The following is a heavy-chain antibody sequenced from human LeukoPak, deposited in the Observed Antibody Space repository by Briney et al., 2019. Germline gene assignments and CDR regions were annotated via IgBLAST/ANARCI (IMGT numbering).Heavy chain of an antibody. CDR1: GFTFSSYW. D-gene: IGHD3-16*01. Sequence: GGSLRLSCGASGFTFSSYWMNWARQAPGKGLEWVASINHNGNVNYYVDSVKGRFTISRDNAKNSLYLQMSNLRAEDTAVYFCARGGGLDVWGQGATVTVSS. CDR2: INHNGNVN. V-gene: IGHV3-7*03. J-gene: IGHJ6*02. CDR3: ARGGGLDV.